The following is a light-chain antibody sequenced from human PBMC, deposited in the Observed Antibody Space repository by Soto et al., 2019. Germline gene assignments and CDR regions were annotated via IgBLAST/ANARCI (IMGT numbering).Light chain of an antibody. CDR1: SSNIGDNT. J-gene: IGLJ1*01. V-gene: IGLV1-44*01. CDR2: RNN. Sequence: QSVLTQPPSASGTPGQSVTISCSGSSSNIGDNTVNWYQQLPGTAPKLLIYRNNQRPSGVPDRFSGSKSGTSASLAISGLRSDDEADYFCATWDDSLNGIDVFGTGTKVTVL. CDR3: ATWDDSLNGIDV.